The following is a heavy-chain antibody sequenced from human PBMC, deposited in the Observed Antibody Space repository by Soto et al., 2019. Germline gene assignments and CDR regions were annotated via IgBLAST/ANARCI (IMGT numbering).Heavy chain of an antibody. D-gene: IGHD3-16*01. CDR1: GYTFTTYG. CDR2: ISGYNGHT. V-gene: IGHV1-18*01. Sequence: QVQLVQSGAEVRKPGASVKVSCKPSGYTFTTYGISWVRQAPGQGLEWRGWISGYNGHTKYAQKFQGRVTMTTDTSTSTVYMDLRSLRSDDTAVYYCAREGEMPYYYYGLDVWGQGTTVTVSS. CDR3: AREGEMPYYYYGLDV. J-gene: IGHJ6*02.